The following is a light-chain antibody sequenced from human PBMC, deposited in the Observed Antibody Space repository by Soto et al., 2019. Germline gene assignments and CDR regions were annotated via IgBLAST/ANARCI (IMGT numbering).Light chain of an antibody. CDR3: QQSYSTLT. CDR2: AAS. J-gene: IGKJ3*01. CDR1: QSISSY. Sequence: DIQMTQSPSSLSASVADRVTITCRASQSISSYLNWYQQKPGKAPKLLIYAASSLQSGVPSRFSGCGSGTDFTLTISSLQPEDFATYYCQQSYSTLTFGPGTKVDIK. V-gene: IGKV1-39*01.